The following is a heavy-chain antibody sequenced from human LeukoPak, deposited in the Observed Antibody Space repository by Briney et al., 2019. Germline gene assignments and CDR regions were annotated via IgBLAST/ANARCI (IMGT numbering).Heavy chain of an antibody. D-gene: IGHD6-13*01. V-gene: IGHV3-53*01. CDR1: GFTFSSYA. CDR2: IYSGGST. Sequence: SGGSLRLSCAASGFTFSSYAMSWVRQAPGKGLEWVSVIYSGGSTYYADSVKGRFTISRHNSKNTLYLQMNSLRAEDTAVYYCASTYSSSWATFDYWGQGTLVTVSS. CDR3: ASTYSSSWATFDY. J-gene: IGHJ4*02.